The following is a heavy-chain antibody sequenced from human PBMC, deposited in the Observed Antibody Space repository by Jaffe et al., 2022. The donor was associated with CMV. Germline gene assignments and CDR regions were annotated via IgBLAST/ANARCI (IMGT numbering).Heavy chain of an antibody. CDR1: GFSLSTSGMC. Sequence: QVTLRESGPALVKPTQTLTLTCTFSGFSLSTSGMCVSWIRQPPGKALEWLALIDWDDDKYYSTSLKTRLTISKDTSKNQVVLTMTNMDPVDTATYYCARMWMATQTDAFDIWGQGTMVTVSS. CDR2: IDWDDDK. CDR3: ARMWMATQTDAFDI. V-gene: IGHV2-70*01. D-gene: IGHD2-15*01. J-gene: IGHJ3*02.